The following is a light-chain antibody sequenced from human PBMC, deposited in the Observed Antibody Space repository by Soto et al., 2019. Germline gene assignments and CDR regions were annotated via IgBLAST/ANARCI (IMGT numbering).Light chain of an antibody. V-gene: IGKV3-11*01. Sequence: EIVLTQSPATLSLSPGERATLSCRASQSISSYLAWYQQQPGQAPRLLIYDASNRATGIPARFSGSGSGTDFTLTISSLEAEDFAVSYCQQRSNWPLTFGGGTKVEIK. CDR2: DAS. CDR1: QSISSY. CDR3: QQRSNWPLT. J-gene: IGKJ4*01.